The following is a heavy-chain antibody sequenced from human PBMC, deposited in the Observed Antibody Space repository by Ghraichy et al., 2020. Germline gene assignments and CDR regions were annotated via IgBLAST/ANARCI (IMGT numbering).Heavy chain of an antibody. CDR2: ISGTGDT. D-gene: IGHD2-2*01. Sequence: GGSLRLSCAASGFTFSSYAMSWVRQAPGKGLEWVSTISGTGDTYYADSVKGRFTISRDNSKNTLYLQMNSLRAEDTAVYYCAKDSVVIPTGWFDPWGQGTLVTGSS. J-gene: IGHJ5*02. V-gene: IGHV3-23*01. CDR3: AKDSVVIPTGWFDP. CDR1: GFTFSSYA.